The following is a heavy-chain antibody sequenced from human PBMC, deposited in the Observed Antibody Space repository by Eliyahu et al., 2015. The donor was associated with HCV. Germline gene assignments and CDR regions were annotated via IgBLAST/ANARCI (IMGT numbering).Heavy chain of an antibody. D-gene: IGHD3-22*01. J-gene: IGHJ4*02. CDR1: GGXFXXYA. Sequence: QVQLVQSGAEVKKPGSSXKVSXKASGGXFXXYAISWVRQAPGQGLEWMGGIIPIFGTANYAQKFQGRVTITADESTSTAYMELSSLRSEDTCVYYCATHPFQSSGYPYFDYWGQGTLVTVSS. CDR2: IIPIFGTA. V-gene: IGHV1-69*01. CDR3: ATHPFQSSGYPYFDY.